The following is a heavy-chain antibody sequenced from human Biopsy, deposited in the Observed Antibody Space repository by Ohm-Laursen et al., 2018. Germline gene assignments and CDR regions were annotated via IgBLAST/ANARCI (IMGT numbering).Heavy chain of an antibody. V-gene: IGHV1-2*02. CDR2: INCKTGAT. Sequence: SSVKVSCKSSSYTFTDYNIHWMRQAPGQGLEWLGYINCKTGATNYAQKFQGTVTMTWDTSISTAYLALGSLRSADTAIYYCARDPLNGHKHFDYWGQGSLVTVSS. CDR1: SYTFTDYN. D-gene: IGHD2-8*01. CDR3: ARDPLNGHKHFDY. J-gene: IGHJ4*02.